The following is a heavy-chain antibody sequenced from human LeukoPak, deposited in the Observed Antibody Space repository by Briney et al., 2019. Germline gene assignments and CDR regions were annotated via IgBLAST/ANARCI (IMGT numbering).Heavy chain of an antibody. D-gene: IGHD2-15*01. V-gene: IGHV1-2*02. CDR2: INPNSGGT. J-gene: IGHJ6*02. CDR1: GYTFTDYF. Sequence: GASVKVSCKASGYTFTDYFMHWVRQAPGQGLEWMGWINPNSGGTDYAQKFQGRVTMTRDTSISTAYMELSGLTSDDPAVYYCARGRDIVVVVAAAACMDVWGQGTTVTVSS. CDR3: ARGRDIVVVVAAAACMDV.